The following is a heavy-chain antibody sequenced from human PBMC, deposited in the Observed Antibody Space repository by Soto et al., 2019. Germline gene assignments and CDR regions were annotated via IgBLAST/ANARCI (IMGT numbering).Heavy chain of an antibody. D-gene: IGHD4-17*01. Sequence: QVQLVQSGAEVKKPGSSVKVSSKASGGTLSNYGISWVRQAPGQGLEWMGGIIPVFGTANYAQKFQGRVTITADESTTTVHMDVSSLRSDDTAVYYCARGDATKIVVTTYYGMDVWGQGITVTVSS. CDR1: GGTLSNYG. J-gene: IGHJ6*02. CDR2: IIPVFGTA. CDR3: ARGDATKIVVTTYYGMDV. V-gene: IGHV1-69*12.